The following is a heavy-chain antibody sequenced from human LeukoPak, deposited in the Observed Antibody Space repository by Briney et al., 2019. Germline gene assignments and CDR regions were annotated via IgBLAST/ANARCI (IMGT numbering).Heavy chain of an antibody. D-gene: IGHD6-6*01. V-gene: IGHV1-18*03. J-gene: IGHJ4*02. CDR1: GYTFTSYG. Sequence: ASVKVSCKASGYTFTSYGISWVRQAPGQGLEWMGWISAYNGNTNYAQKLRGRVTMTTDTSTSTAYMELRSLRSEDMAVYYCARGLSSIAARPLDYWGQGTLVTVSS. CDR3: ARGLSSIAARPLDY. CDR2: ISAYNGNT.